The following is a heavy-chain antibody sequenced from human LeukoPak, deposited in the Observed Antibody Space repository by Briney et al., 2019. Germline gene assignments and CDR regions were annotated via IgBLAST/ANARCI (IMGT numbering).Heavy chain of an antibody. J-gene: IGHJ4*02. CDR1: GDTFSSYT. CDR2: IIPILGKA. CDR3: ARSSGSYYFDY. D-gene: IGHD1-26*01. Sequence: SVKVSCKASGDTFSSYTISWVRQAPGQGLEWMGWIIPILGKANYAQKFQGRVTITADKSTSTAYMELSSLRSDDTAVYYCARSSGSYYFDYWGKGTLVRVSS. V-gene: IGHV1-69*02.